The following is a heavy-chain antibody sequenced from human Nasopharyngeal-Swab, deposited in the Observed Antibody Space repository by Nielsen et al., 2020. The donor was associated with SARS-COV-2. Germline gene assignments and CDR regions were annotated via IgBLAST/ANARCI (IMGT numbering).Heavy chain of an antibody. V-gene: IGHV3-66*01. CDR3: ARDGYSSSWYDY. CDR1: GFTFSSYS. CDR2: IYSGGST. D-gene: IGHD6-13*01. Sequence: GGSLRLSCAASGFTFSSYSMNWVRQAPGKGLEWVSVIYSGGSTYYADSVKGRFTISRDNSKNTLYLQMNSLRAEDTAVYYCARDGYSSSWYDYWGQGTLVTVSS. J-gene: IGHJ4*02.